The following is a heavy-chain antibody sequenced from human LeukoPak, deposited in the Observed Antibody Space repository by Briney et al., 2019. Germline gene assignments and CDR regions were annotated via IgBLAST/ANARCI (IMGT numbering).Heavy chain of an antibody. CDR1: GFTFSSYA. CDR2: ISGSGGST. V-gene: IGHV3-23*01. D-gene: IGHD1-7*01. CDR3: AKGSVNWNYVNWFDP. J-gene: IGHJ5*02. Sequence: PGGSLRLSCAASGFTFSSYAMSWVRQAPGKGLEWVSAISGSGGSTYYADSVKGRFTISRDNSKNTLYLQMNSLRAEDTAVYYCAKGSVNWNYVNWFDPWGQGTLVTVSS.